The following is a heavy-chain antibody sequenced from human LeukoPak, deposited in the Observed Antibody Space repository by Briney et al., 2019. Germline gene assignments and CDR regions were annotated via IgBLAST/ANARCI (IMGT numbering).Heavy chain of an antibody. V-gene: IGHV4-34*01. CDR2: INHSGST. D-gene: IGHD3-16*01. CDR1: GGSFSGYY. J-gene: IGHJ4*02. CDR3: ARHAVYDYVWVSPEYYFDY. Sequence: SETLSLTCAVYGGSFSGYYWSWIRQPPGKGLEWIGEINHSGSTNYNPSLKSRVTISVDTSKNQFSLKLSSVTAADTAVYYCARHAVYDYVWVSPEYYFDYWGQGTLVTVSS.